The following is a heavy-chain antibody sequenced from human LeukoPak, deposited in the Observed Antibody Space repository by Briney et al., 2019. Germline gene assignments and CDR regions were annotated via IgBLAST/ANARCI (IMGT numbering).Heavy chain of an antibody. V-gene: IGHV3-48*04. D-gene: IGHD6-13*01. CDR2: ISSTSNTI. Sequence: GGSLRLSCAASEFTFSSYSMNWVRQAPWKGLEWVSYISSTSNTIQYADSVKGRFTISRDNAKNSLYLQMNSLRAEDTAVYYCTRDLGIAAAGTHDYWGQGTLVTVSS. J-gene: IGHJ4*02. CDR1: EFTFSSYS. CDR3: TRDLGIAAAGTHDY.